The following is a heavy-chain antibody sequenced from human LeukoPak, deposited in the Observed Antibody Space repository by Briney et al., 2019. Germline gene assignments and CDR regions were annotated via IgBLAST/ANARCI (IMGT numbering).Heavy chain of an antibody. CDR2: IYSGGST. J-gene: IGHJ6*03. V-gene: IGHV3-66*01. CDR1: GFTVSSNY. CDR3: ARVMGGYCSGGSCYTLGYYYYMDV. Sequence: GGSLRLSCAASGFTVSSNYMSWVRQAPGKGLEWVSVIYSGGSTYYADSVKGRFTISRDNAKNSLYLQMNSLRAEDTAVYYCARVMGGYCSGGSCYTLGYYYYMDVWGKGTTVTVSS. D-gene: IGHD2-15*01.